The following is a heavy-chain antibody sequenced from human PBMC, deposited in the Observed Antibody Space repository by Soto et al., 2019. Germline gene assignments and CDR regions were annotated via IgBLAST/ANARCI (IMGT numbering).Heavy chain of an antibody. CDR2: INAGNGNT. CDR3: ARETGYSSSWYNWFDP. J-gene: IGHJ5*02. CDR1: GYTFTSYA. V-gene: IGHV1-3*01. D-gene: IGHD6-13*01. Sequence: ASVKVSCKASGYTFTSYAMHWVRQAPGQRLEWMGWINAGNGNTKYSQKFQGRVTITRDTSASTAYMELSSLRSEDTAVYYCARETGYSSSWYNWFDPWGQGTLVTVSS.